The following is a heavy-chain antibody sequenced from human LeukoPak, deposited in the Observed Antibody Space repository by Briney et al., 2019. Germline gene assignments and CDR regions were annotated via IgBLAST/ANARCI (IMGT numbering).Heavy chain of an antibody. CDR1: GYSISSGYY. V-gene: IGHV4-38-2*02. J-gene: IGHJ4*02. Sequence: SETLSLTCTVSGYSISSGYYWGWIRQPAGKGLEWVGRIYASGSTDYNPSLKSRVTMSVDTSKNQFSLKLTSVTAADTAVYYCARDSFHYGSGSYYNGVGDYWGQGTLVTVSS. CDR2: IYASGST. D-gene: IGHD3-10*01. CDR3: ARDSFHYGSGSYYNGVGDY.